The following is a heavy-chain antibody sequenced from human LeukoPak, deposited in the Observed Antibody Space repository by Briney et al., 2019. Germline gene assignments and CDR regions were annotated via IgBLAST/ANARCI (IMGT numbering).Heavy chain of an antibody. CDR3: ARDANWGSPLYYFDY. Sequence: PGGSLRLSCAASGFTFSSYAMHWVHQAPGKGLEYVSAISSNGGSTYYANSVKGRFTISRDNSKNTLYLQMGSLRAEDMAVYYCARDANWGSPLYYFDYWGQGTLVTVSS. CDR2: ISSNGGST. D-gene: IGHD7-27*01. CDR1: GFTFSSYA. J-gene: IGHJ4*02. V-gene: IGHV3-64*01.